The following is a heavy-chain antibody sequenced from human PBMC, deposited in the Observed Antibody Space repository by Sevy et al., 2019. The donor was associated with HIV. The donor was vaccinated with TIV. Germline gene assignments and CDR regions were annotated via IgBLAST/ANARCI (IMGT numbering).Heavy chain of an antibody. Sequence: GGSLRLSCAASGFDFSTYDMHWVRQAPGKGLEWVAFISFDGSDKWYGDSVKGRFTISRDNSKNTLYVQMNTLRDEDTAMYYCAKRERSYYDSSGNYDAFDVWGQGTLVTVSS. CDR2: ISFDGSDK. D-gene: IGHD3-22*01. CDR1: GFDFSTYD. J-gene: IGHJ3*01. CDR3: AKRERSYYDSSGNYDAFDV. V-gene: IGHV3-33*03.